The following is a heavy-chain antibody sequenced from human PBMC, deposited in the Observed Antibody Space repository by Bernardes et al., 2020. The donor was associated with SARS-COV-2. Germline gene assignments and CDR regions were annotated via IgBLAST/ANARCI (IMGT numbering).Heavy chain of an antibody. CDR2: IYYSGST. CDR1: GGSISSYY. J-gene: IGHJ2*01. Sequence: SETLSLTCTVSGGSISSYYWSWIRQPPGKGLEWIGYIYYSGSTNYNPSLKSRVTISVDTSKNQFSLKLSSVTAADTAVYYCASVSGYESYWYFDLWGRGTLVTVSS. D-gene: IGHD2-2*01. CDR3: ASVSGYESYWYFDL. V-gene: IGHV4-59*01.